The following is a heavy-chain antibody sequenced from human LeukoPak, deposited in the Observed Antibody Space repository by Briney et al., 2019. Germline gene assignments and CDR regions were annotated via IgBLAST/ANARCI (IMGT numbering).Heavy chain of an antibody. D-gene: IGHD3-3*01. Sequence: PSETLSLTCAVSGGSVSSGVYSWSWLRQPPGRGLEWIGFIYDGDKTYYNPSLKSRATISADTSKNRVSLKMTSVIAADTAVYYCARSRNGYYRYLEYWGHGILVSVSS. V-gene: IGHV4-30-2*01. CDR1: GGSVSSGVYS. J-gene: IGHJ4*01. CDR3: ARSRNGYYRYLEY. CDR2: IYDGDKT.